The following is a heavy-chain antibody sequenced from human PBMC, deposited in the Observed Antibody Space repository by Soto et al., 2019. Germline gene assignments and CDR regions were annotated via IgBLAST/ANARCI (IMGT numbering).Heavy chain of an antibody. CDR2: IYPGDSDT. CDR3: ARPSEEVYSSSWYTPYDY. V-gene: IGHV5-51*01. CDR1: GYSFTSYW. J-gene: IGHJ4*02. Sequence: GESLKISCKGSGYSFTSYWIGWVRQMPGKGLEWMGIIYPGDSDTRYSPSFQGQVTISADKSISTAYLQWSSLKASDTAMYYCARPSEEVYSSSWYTPYDYWGQGTLVTVSS. D-gene: IGHD6-13*01.